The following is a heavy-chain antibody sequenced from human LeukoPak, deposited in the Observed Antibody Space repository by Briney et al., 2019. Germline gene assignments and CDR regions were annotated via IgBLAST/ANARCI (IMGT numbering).Heavy chain of an antibody. CDR1: GFTFSNAW. J-gene: IGHJ5*02. Sequence: GGSLRLSCAASGFTFSNAWMAWVRQVPGKGLEWLGRIKSKTDGETADYAAPVRGRFFISRDDRKDTLYVEINSLKTEDTGIYYCTIVLRPCRGSGYRNWFDPWGRGTLVTVSS. CDR3: TIVLRPCRGSGYRNWFDP. CDR2: IKSKTDGETA. V-gene: IGHV3-15*01. D-gene: IGHD3-22*01.